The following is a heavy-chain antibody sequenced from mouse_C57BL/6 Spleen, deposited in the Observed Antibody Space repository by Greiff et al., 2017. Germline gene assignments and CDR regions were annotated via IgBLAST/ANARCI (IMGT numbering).Heavy chain of an antibody. J-gene: IGHJ2*01. CDR2: INPSTGGT. V-gene: IGHV1-42*01. CDR3: ARGYGGLRLDY. Sequence: EVQLQQSGPELVKPGASVKISCKASGYSFTGYYMNWVKQSPEKSLEWIGEINPSTGGTTYNQKFKAKATLTVDKSSSTAYMQLKSLTSEDSAVYYCARGYGGLRLDYWGQGTTLTVSS. D-gene: IGHD2-2*01. CDR1: GYSFTGYY.